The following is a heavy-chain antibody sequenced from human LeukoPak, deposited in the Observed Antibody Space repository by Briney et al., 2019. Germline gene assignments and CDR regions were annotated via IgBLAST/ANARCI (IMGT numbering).Heavy chain of an antibody. D-gene: IGHD1-26*01. CDR1: GLTFNRYW. V-gene: IGHV3-74*01. CDR2: INTDGSST. CDR3: GRAVGATRGGWFDP. Sequence: GGSLRLSCAASGLTFNRYWMHWVRQAPGKGLVWVSRINTDGSSTSYADSVQGRFTISRDNAKNTLYLQMNSLRVEDTAVYYCGRAVGATRGGWFDPWGQGTLVTVSS. J-gene: IGHJ5*02.